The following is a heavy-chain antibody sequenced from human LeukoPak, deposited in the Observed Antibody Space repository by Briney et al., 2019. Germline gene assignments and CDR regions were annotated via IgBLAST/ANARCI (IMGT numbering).Heavy chain of an antibody. V-gene: IGHV3-74*01. CDR1: GFTFSSYW. CDR2: INSDGSST. D-gene: IGHD3-3*01. Sequence: PGGSLRLSCAASGFTFSSYWMHWVRQAPGKGLVWVSRINSDGSSTSYADSVKGRFTTSRDNAKNTLYLQMNSLRAEDTAVYYCARVGIFGVGFDYWGQGTLVTVSS. J-gene: IGHJ4*02. CDR3: ARVGIFGVGFDY.